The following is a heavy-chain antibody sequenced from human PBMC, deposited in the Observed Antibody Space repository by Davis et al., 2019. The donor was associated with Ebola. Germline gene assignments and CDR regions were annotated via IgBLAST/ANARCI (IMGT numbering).Heavy chain of an antibody. CDR3: ARGSWYYDFDY. V-gene: IGHV4-59*12. J-gene: IGHJ4*02. CDR1: GGSISTYY. D-gene: IGHD6-13*01. Sequence: SETLSLTCTVSGGSISTYYWSWIRQPPGKGLEWIGYIYKSGATSYNPSLKSRVTISLDTSKNQFSLKLSSVTAADTAVYYCARGSWYYDFDYWGQGTLVTVSS. CDR2: IYKSGAT.